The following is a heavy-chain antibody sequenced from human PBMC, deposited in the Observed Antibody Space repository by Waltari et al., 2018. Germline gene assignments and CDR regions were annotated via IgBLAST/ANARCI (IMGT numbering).Heavy chain of an antibody. D-gene: IGHD4-17*01. CDR2: INAGNGNT. CDR3: ARVGRAHRYYGGNSGFDY. V-gene: IGHV1-3*01. J-gene: IGHJ4*02. Sequence: LEWMGWINAGNGNTKYSQKFQGRVTITRDTSASTAYMELSSLRSEDTAVYYCARVGRAHRYYGGNSGFDYWGQGTLVTVSS.